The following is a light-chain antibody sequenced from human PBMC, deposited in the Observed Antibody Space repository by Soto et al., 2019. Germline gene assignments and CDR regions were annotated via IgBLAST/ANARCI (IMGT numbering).Light chain of an antibody. V-gene: IGKV3-11*01. CDR2: DAS. J-gene: IGKJ1*01. CDR1: QSVRNY. CDR3: QQRGDWPPTWT. Sequence: DIVLTQSPATLSLSPGERATLSCRASQSVRNYLAWYQQKPGQAPRLVIFDASNRAAGVPARFSGSGSGTDFALTIRILQPDDFAVYYCQQRGDWPPTWTFAQATRVEIK.